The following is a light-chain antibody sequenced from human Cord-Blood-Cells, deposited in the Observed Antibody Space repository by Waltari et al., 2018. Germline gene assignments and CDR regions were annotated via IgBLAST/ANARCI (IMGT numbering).Light chain of an antibody. CDR3: CSYAGSSAVV. J-gene: IGLJ2*01. Sequence: QSALPQPASVSGSPGQSITISCTGTSSDVGRYNSVSWYQQHPGKAPKLMIYEGGKRPSGVSNRVSGSKAGNMASLTSSGLQAEDEADYYCCSYAGSSAVVFGGGTKLTVL. CDR2: EGG. V-gene: IGLV2-23*01. CDR1: SSDVGRYNS.